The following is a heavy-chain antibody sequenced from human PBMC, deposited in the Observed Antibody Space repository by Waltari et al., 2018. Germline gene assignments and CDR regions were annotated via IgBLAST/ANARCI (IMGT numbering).Heavy chain of an antibody. CDR3: AKDRYGDYAFDS. Sequence: EVQLVESGGGLVQPGGSLRLSCAASGFSISGYAINWVRQAPGKGLDWVSFISGSGSDTYYADPVKVRFTISRDDSKNTLSLQMNSLRAEDTAVYYCAKDRYGDYAFDSWGQGTLVTVSS. V-gene: IGHV3-23*04. J-gene: IGHJ4*02. CDR2: ISGSGSDT. CDR1: GFSISGYA. D-gene: IGHD4-17*01.